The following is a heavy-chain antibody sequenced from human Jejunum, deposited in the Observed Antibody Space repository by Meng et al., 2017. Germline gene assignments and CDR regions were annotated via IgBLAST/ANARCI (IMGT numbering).Heavy chain of an antibody. CDR2: IYPGDSDT. CDR1: GYSFTSSW. Sequence: GESLKISCTGSGYSFTSSWMGWVRQMPGKGLEWMGIIYPGDSDTRYSQSFQGQVTISADKSISTAYLHWSSLKASDTAMYYCARHVGDYYIFPYYFDYWGQGTLVTVSS. V-gene: IGHV5-51*01. D-gene: IGHD3-9*01. CDR3: ARHVGDYYIFPYYFDY. J-gene: IGHJ4*02.